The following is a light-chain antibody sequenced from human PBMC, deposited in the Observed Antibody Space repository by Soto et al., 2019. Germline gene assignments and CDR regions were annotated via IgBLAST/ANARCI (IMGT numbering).Light chain of an antibody. CDR2: AAS. V-gene: IGKV1-9*01. Sequence: DIQLTQSPSSLSASVGDRVTITCRASQDISSFLAWYQQKPGNAPKLLIYAASTLQSGVPSRFSGSGSGTEFTLTISSLQPEDFATYYCQQLNTYLPLTFGGGTKVDI. CDR3: QQLNTYLPLT. CDR1: QDISSF. J-gene: IGKJ4*02.